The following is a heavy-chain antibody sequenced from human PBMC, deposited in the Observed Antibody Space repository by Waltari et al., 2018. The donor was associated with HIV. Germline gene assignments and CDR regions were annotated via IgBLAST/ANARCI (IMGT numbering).Heavy chain of an antibody. V-gene: IGHV3-49*03. CDR3: TKGRMTTDY. D-gene: IGHD4-17*01. CDR1: GFTFGDYA. CDR2: IRRKAYGGTT. Sequence: EVQLVASGGGLVQPGRSLRLSCTASGFTFGDYAMSWFRQAPGKGLGGVGCIRRKAYGGTTEYAASVKGRFNISRDDSRSIAYLQMNSLQTEDTAVYYCTKGRMTTDYWGQGTLVTVSS. J-gene: IGHJ4*02.